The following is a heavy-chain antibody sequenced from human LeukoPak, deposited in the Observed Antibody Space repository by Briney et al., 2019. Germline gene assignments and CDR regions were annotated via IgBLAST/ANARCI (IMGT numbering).Heavy chain of an antibody. Sequence: PSETLSLTCTVSSGSISSGDYYWGWVRQPPGEGLEWIASINYSGTTFYNPSLKSRVTISVDTSENQFSLKLSSVTAAVTALYYCARRRSGKNWFDPWGQGTLVTVSS. V-gene: IGHV4-39*01. J-gene: IGHJ5*02. CDR3: ARRRSGKNWFDP. CDR2: INYSGTT. D-gene: IGHD3-10*01. CDR1: SGSISSGDYY.